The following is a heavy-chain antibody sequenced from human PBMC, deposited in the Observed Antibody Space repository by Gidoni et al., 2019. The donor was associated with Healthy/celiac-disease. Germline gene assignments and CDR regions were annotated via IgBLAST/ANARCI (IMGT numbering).Heavy chain of an antibody. Sequence: EVQLVESGGGLVQPGGSLRLSCAASGFPFSSYEMNWVRQAPGKGLEWVSYISSSGSTIYYADSVKGRFTISRDNAKNSLYLQMNSLRAEDTAVYYCASQRRGTGLPLNYFDYWGQGTLVTVSS. CDR1: GFPFSSYE. V-gene: IGHV3-48*03. J-gene: IGHJ4*02. CDR2: ISSSGSTI. CDR3: ASQRRGTGLPLNYFDY. D-gene: IGHD5-18*01.